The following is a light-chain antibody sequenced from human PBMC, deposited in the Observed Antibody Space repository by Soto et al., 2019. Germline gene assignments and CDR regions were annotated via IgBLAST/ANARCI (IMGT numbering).Light chain of an antibody. Sequence: DIVMTQSPDSLAVSLGERATINCKSSQSVLYSSNNKNFLAWYQQKPRQPPKLLIYWASTRESGVPDRFSGSGSATDFTLTISSLQAEDVAVYYCQQYYTPPPTFGQGTRLEIK. J-gene: IGKJ5*01. CDR2: WAS. CDR1: QSVLYSSNNKNF. V-gene: IGKV4-1*01. CDR3: QQYYTPPPT.